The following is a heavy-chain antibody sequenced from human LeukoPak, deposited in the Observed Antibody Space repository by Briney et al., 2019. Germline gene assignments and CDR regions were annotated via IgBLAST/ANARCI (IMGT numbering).Heavy chain of an antibody. CDR1: GDSIRSYY. CDR3: ARQVATPLDGMDV. Sequence: SETLSLTCSVSGDSIRSYYWTWIRQPPGKGLEWIGYGHYSGSANYNPSLKSRVTISVDTSKNQFSLNLSSVTAADTAVYYCARQVATPLDGMDVWGQGTTVTVSS. D-gene: IGHD4-23*01. V-gene: IGHV4-59*01. CDR2: GHYSGSA. J-gene: IGHJ6*02.